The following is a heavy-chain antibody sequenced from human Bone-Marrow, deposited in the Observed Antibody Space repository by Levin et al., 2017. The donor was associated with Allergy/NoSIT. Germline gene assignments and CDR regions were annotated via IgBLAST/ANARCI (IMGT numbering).Heavy chain of an antibody. J-gene: IGHJ3*02. CDR3: AKDRAAAGTWAFDI. CDR1: GFTFSSYG. CDR2: ISYDGSNK. Sequence: GGSLRLSCAASGFTFSSYGMHWVRQAPGKGLEWVAVISYDGSNKYYADSVKGRFTISRDNSKNTLYLQMNSLRAEDTAVYYCAKDRAAAGTWAFDIWGQGTMVTVSS. D-gene: IGHD6-13*01. V-gene: IGHV3-30*18.